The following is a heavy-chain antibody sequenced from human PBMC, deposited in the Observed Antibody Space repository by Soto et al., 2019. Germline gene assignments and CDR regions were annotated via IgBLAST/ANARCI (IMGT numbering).Heavy chain of an antibody. D-gene: IGHD2-2*02. J-gene: IGHJ6*01. CDR3: ARDHIVVVPAAIRRFHYYYYGMEV. CDR2: TYYRSKWYN. V-gene: IGHV6-1*01. CDR1: VYSVSSNSAA. Sequence: SQTLSLTCAISVYSVSSNSAAWNWIIQSPPRGLEWLGRTYYRSKWYNDYAVSVKSRITINPDTSKNQSSLQLNSVTPEDTAVYYCARDHIVVVPAAIRRFHYYYYGMEVWGQATTGIVS.